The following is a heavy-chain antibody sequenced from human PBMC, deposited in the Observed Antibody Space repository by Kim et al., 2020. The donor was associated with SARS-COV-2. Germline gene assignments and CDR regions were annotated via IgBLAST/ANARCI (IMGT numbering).Heavy chain of an antibody. J-gene: IGHJ3*02. Sequence: GGSLRLSCTASGFTVNTNYMNWVRQAPGKGLDWVSAIYTGGSTHYADSVKGRFSISRDNSKNAVYLQMNSLRDEDTAVYYCARDPPYSGTFKGAFGIWGQGTMVTVSS. V-gene: IGHV3-66*02. CDR2: IYTGGST. CDR3: ARDPPYSGTFKGAFGI. D-gene: IGHD1-26*01. CDR1: GFTVNTNY.